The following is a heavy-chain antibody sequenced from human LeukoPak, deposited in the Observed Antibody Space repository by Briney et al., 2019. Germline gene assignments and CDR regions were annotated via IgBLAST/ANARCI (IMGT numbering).Heavy chain of an antibody. Sequence: GGSLRLSCGASGFNFSAFGMSWVRQAPGKGLEWVASISLSGRFIYYADSLKGRFTISRDNAKNSVHLQVNSLRAEDTAVYYCAREMLVIPAAVDYWGQGTLVTVSS. CDR2: ISLSGRFI. V-gene: IGHV3-21*01. D-gene: IGHD2-2*01. CDR1: GFNFSAFG. CDR3: AREMLVIPAAVDY. J-gene: IGHJ4*02.